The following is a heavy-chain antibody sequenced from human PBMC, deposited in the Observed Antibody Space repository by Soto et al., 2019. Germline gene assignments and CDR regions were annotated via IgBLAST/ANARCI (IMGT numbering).Heavy chain of an antibody. J-gene: IGHJ4*02. CDR1: GDSFSGYY. V-gene: IGHV4-4*07. CDR3: ARDFAVPYFKVYALAPLYYFDY. Sequence: QVQLQESGPGLVKPSETLSLTCTVSGDSFSGYYWSWVRQPAGKGLEWIGRVYSSRNSDYNPSLMSRVTVSIDTSKNQFSLQLSSVTAADTAVYYCARDFAVPYFKVYALAPLYYFDYWGQGTLVTVSS. D-gene: IGHD2-2*01. CDR2: VYSSRNS.